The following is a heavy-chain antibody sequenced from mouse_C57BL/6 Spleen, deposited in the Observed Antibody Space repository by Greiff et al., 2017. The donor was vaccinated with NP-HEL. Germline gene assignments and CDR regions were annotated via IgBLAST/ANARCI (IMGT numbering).Heavy chain of an antibody. J-gene: IGHJ3*01. V-gene: IGHV5-4*01. CDR3: ASLLYQRRFAY. D-gene: IGHD2-12*01. Sequence: EVQLVESGGGLVKPGGSLKLSCAASGFTFSSYAMSWVRQTPEKRLEWVATISDGGSYTYYPDNVKGRFTISRDNAKNNLYLQMSHLKSEDTAMYYCASLLYQRRFAYWGQGTLVTVSA. CDR2: ISDGGSYT. CDR1: GFTFSSYA.